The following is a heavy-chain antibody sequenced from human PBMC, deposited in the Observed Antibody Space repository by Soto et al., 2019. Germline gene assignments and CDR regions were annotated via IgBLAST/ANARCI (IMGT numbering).Heavy chain of an antibody. CDR3: AKDIWYERRAAAGTTCGGMDV. D-gene: IGHD6-13*01. V-gene: IGHV3-43D*03. CDR2: ISWDGGST. Sequence: GGSLRLSCAASGFTFDDYAMHWVRQAPGKGLEWVSLISWDGGSTYYADSVKGRFTISRDNSKNSPYLQMNSLRAEDTALYYCAKDIWYERRAAAGTTCGGMDVWGQGTTVTVSS. CDR1: GFTFDDYA. J-gene: IGHJ6*02.